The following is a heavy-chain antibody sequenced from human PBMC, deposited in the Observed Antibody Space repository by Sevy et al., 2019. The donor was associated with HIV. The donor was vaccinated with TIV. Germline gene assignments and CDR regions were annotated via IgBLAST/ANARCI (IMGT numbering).Heavy chain of an antibody. CDR3: ARDLRVDLDY. Sequence: GGSLRLSCAASGFTFSSYAFHWVRQAPGKGLEWVAVISLDGRKTDYANSVKGRFTISKANSKNTLHLRMSRLRGNDTAVYYCARDLRVDLDYWGQGTLVTVSS. CDR2: ISLDGRKT. V-gene: IGHV3-30*04. J-gene: IGHJ4*02. CDR1: GFTFSSYA.